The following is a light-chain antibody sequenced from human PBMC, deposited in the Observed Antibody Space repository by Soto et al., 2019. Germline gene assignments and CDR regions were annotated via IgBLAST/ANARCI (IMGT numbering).Light chain of an antibody. V-gene: IGKV1-39*01. Sequence: DMQMTQSPSSLSASLGDRVSITCRASQYISDFLNWYQQKPGKAPVILIYAASTLQSGVPSRFAGSRSETNFTLIISSLQPEDFATYYCQQSYTTPFTFGGGTKVDIK. CDR2: AAS. CDR1: QYISDF. CDR3: QQSYTTPFT. J-gene: IGKJ4*01.